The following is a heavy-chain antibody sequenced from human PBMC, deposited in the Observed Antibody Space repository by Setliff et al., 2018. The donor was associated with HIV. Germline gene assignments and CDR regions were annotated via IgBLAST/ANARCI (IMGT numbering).Heavy chain of an antibody. Sequence: SETLSLTCAVSGYSISSGYYWGWIRQPPGKGLEWIGSIYHSGSTNYNPSLKSRVTISVDTSKNQFSLKLSSVTAADTAVYYCASTARYYDLLTGYSNQGYFDHWGLGTLVTVSS. CDR3: ASTARYYDLLTGYSNQGYFDH. CDR2: IYHSGST. D-gene: IGHD3-9*01. J-gene: IGHJ4*01. V-gene: IGHV4-38-2*01. CDR1: GYSISSGYY.